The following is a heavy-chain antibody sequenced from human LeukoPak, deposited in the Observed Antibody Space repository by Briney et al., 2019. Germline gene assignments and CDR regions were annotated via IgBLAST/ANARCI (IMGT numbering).Heavy chain of an antibody. CDR3: ARVEASGYDYGAFDY. V-gene: IGHV3-7*01. Sequence: GGSLRLSCAASGFTFNRYWMSWVRQAPGKGLEWVANIKQDGSEKYYVDSVKGRFTISRDNAKNSLYLQMNSLRAEDTAVYYCARVEASGYDYGAFDYWGQGTLVTVSS. CDR1: GFTFNRYW. D-gene: IGHD5-12*01. CDR2: IKQDGSEK. J-gene: IGHJ4*02.